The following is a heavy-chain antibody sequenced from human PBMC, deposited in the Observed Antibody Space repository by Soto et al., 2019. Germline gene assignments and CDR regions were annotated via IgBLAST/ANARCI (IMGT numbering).Heavy chain of an antibody. J-gene: IGHJ2*01. CDR1: GYTFTSYD. V-gene: IGHV1-8*01. CDR3: ARGSYDFWSAVIPRPFRYPDQWGSRMRESYWYFDL. CDR2: MNPNSGNT. D-gene: IGHD3-3*01. Sequence: QVQLVQSGAEVKKPGASVKVSCKASGYTFTSYDINWVRQATGQGLEWMGWMNPNSGNTGYAQKFQGRVTMTRNTSISTAYMELSSLRSEDTAVYYCARGSYDFWSAVIPRPFRYPDQWGSRMRESYWYFDLWGRGTLVTVSS.